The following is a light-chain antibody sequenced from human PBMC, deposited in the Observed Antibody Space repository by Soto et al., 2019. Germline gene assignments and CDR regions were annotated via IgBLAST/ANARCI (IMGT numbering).Light chain of an antibody. CDR2: EDN. J-gene: IGLJ2*01. Sequence: NFMLTQPHSVSESPGKTVTISCTRSSDSIASNYVQWYQQRPGSAPTTVISEDNQRPSGVPDRFSGSIDSSSNSASLTISGLKTEDEDDYYCQSYDSSSVVFGGGTKLTVL. CDR1: SDSIASNY. V-gene: IGLV6-57*04. CDR3: QSYDSSSVV.